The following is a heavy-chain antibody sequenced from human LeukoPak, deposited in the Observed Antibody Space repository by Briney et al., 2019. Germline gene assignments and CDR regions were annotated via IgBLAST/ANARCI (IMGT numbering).Heavy chain of an antibody. CDR1: GFTFSGHN. J-gene: IGHJ4*02. V-gene: IGHV3-48*04. Sequence: PGGSLRLSCAASGFTFSGHNMNWVRQAPGKGLEWISFVSISSGTIYYADSVKGRLRISRDNAKSSLDLEMNSLRAEDTAVYYCARAMSTFGGVRNYFDSWGQGTLVTASS. D-gene: IGHD3-16*01. CDR2: VSISSGTI. CDR3: ARAMSTFGGVRNYFDS.